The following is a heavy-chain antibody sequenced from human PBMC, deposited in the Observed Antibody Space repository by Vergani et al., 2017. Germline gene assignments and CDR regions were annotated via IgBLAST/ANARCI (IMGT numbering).Heavy chain of an antibody. D-gene: IGHD6-13*01. Sequence: VQLVQSGAEVKKPGATVKISCKVSGYTFTDYYMHWVQQAPGQGLEWMGGIIPIFGTANYAQKIQGRVTITADEATSTAYMELSSLRSEDTAVYYCARGGSSWYETDAFDIWGQGTMVTVSS. J-gene: IGHJ3*02. V-gene: IGHV1-69*13. CDR3: ARGGSSWYETDAFDI. CDR1: GYTFTDYY. CDR2: IIPIFGTA.